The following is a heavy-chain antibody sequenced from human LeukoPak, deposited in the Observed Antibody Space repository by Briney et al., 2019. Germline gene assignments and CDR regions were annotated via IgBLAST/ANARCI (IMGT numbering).Heavy chain of an antibody. J-gene: IGHJ4*02. CDR3: ASTLVAAAGGYYFDY. V-gene: IGHV1-18*01. CDR1: GYTFTSYG. D-gene: IGHD6-13*01. Sequence: ASVKVPCKASGYTFTSYGISWVRQAPGQGLEWMGWISAYNGNTNYAQKLQGRVTMTTDTSTSTAYMELRSLRSDDTAVYYCASTLVAAAGGYYFDYWGQGTLVTVSS. CDR2: ISAYNGNT.